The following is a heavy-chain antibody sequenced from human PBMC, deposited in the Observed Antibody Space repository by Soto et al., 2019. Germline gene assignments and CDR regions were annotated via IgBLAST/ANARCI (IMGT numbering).Heavy chain of an antibody. Sequence: QVQLVQSGAEVKKPGASVKVSCKASGYTFTSYAMHWVRQAPGQRLEWMGWINAGNGNTKYSQKFQGRVTITRDTSASTAYMELSSPRSEDTAVYYCAFLPLFPGMGDYWGQGTLVTVSS. D-gene: IGHD6-13*01. J-gene: IGHJ4*02. CDR1: GYTFTSYA. CDR2: INAGNGNT. CDR3: AFLPLFPGMGDY. V-gene: IGHV1-3*01.